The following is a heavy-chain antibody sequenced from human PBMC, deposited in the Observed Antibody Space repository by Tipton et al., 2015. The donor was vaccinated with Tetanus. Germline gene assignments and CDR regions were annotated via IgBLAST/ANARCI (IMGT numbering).Heavy chain of an antibody. CDR2: INPSGGST. Sequence: QLVQSGPEVKKPGASVKVSCKASGYTFTSYYMHWVRQAPGQGLEWMGIINPSGGSTSYAQKFQGRVTMTRDTSTSTVYMELSSLRSEDTAVYYCARDRITIFGVVINELDYWGQGTLVTVSS. CDR3: ARDRITIFGVVINELDY. V-gene: IGHV1-46*01. J-gene: IGHJ4*02. D-gene: IGHD3-3*01. CDR1: GYTFTSYY.